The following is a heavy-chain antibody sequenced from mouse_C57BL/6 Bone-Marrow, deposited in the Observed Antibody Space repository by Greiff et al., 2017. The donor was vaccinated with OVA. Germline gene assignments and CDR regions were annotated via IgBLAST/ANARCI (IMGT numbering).Heavy chain of an antibody. CDR3: ARHEDGYYASYFDY. CDR1: GYAFSSSW. Sequence: VKLMESGPELVKPGASVKISCTASGYAFSSSWMNWVKQRPGKGLEWIGRIYPGDGDTNSNGKFKGKATLTADKSSSTAYMQLSSLTSEDSAVDVCARHEDGYYASYFDYWGQGTTLTVSS. V-gene: IGHV1-82*01. J-gene: IGHJ2*01. CDR2: IYPGDGDT. D-gene: IGHD2-3*01.